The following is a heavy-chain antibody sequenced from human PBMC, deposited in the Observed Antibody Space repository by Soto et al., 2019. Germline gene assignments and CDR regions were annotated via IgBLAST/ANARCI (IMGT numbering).Heavy chain of an antibody. CDR3: ARDLGTGYCSGGSCYSLKAFDI. Sequence: ASVKVSCKASGGTFSSYTISWVRQAPGQGLEWMGRIIPILGIANYAQKFQGRVTITADKSTSTAYMELSSLRSEDTAVYYCARDLGTGYCSGGSCYSLKAFDIWGQGTMVTVSS. V-gene: IGHV1-69*04. D-gene: IGHD2-15*01. J-gene: IGHJ3*02. CDR2: IIPILGIA. CDR1: GGTFSSYT.